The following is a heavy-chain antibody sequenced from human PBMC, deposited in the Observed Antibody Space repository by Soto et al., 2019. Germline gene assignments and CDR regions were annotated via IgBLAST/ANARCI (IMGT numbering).Heavy chain of an antibody. V-gene: IGHV3-23*01. Sequence: EVQLLESGGGLVQPGGSLRLSCAASGFTFSSYVMSWVRQAPGKGLEWVSAISGSGGSTYYADSVKGRFTISRDNSKNTLYLQMNSLSAEDTAVYYRAKESDVDIVATVYYYYGMDVWGQGTTVTVSS. CDR1: GFTFSSYV. CDR3: AKESDVDIVATVYYYYGMDV. D-gene: IGHD5-12*01. J-gene: IGHJ6*02. CDR2: ISGSGGST.